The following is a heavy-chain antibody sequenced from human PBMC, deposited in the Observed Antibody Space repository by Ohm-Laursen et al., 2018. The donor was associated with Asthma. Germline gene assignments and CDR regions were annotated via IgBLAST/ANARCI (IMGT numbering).Heavy chain of an antibody. CDR1: GFTFSSYA. CDR3: AKDRGFNYGYGMDV. Sequence: SLRLSCSASGFTFSSYAMSWVRQAPGKGLEWVSAISGSGGSTYYADSVKGRFTISRDNSKNTLYLQVNSLRAEDTALYYCAKDRGFNYGYGMDVWGQGTTVTVSS. D-gene: IGHD5-18*01. CDR2: ISGSGGST. V-gene: IGHV3-23*01. J-gene: IGHJ6*02.